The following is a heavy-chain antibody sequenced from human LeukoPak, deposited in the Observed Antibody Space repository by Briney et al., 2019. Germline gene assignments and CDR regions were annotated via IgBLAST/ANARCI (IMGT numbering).Heavy chain of an antibody. CDR3: AKLGGNIVVVPAATLDY. D-gene: IGHD2-2*01. J-gene: IGHJ4*02. Sequence: GGSLRLSCAASGFTFSSYGMHWVRQAPGKGLEWVAFIRYDGSNKYYADSVKGRFTISRDNSKNTRYLQMNSLRAEDTAVYYCAKLGGNIVVVPAATLDYWGQGTLVTVSS. CDR2: IRYDGSNK. V-gene: IGHV3-30*02. CDR1: GFTFSSYG.